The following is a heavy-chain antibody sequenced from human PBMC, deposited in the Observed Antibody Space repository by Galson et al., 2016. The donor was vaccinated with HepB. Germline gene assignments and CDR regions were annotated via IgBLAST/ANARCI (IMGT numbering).Heavy chain of an antibody. V-gene: IGHV5-10-1*01. J-gene: IGHJ4*02. D-gene: IGHD6-19*01. CDR1: GYIFTSYW. CDR2: IYPSDSFT. CDR3: VRERYSSGDLDY. Sequence: QSGAEVKKPGESLKISCKGSGYIFTSYWISWVRQMPGKGPEWMGRIYPSDSFTNYSPSFQGHVTISVDKSISTACVQWSSLKASDTAMYYCVRERYSSGDLDYWGQGTLVTVSS.